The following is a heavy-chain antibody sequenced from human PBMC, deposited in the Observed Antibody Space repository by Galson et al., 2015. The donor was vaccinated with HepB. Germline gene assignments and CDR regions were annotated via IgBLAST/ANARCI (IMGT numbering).Heavy chain of an antibody. V-gene: IGHV3-30*02. CDR1: GFTFSNYG. J-gene: IGHJ4*02. D-gene: IGHD4/OR15-4a*01. CDR3: VKESGIPQYGAYFDY. Sequence: SLRLSCAASGFTFSNYGMNWVRQAPGKGLEWVAIIWYDGSDKYYADSVKGRFTISRDTSKNMLHLQMNSLRPEDTAVYYCVKESGIPQYGAYFDYWGQGALVTVSS. CDR2: IWYDGSDK.